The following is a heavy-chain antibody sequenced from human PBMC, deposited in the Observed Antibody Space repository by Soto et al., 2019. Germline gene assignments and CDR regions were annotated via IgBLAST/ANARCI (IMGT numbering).Heavy chain of an antibody. V-gene: IGHV3-73*02. CDR1: GFTFSGSA. Sequence: EVQLVESGGGLVQPGGSLKLSCAASGFTFSGSAMHWVRQASGKGLEWVGRIRSKANSYATAYAASVKGRFTISRDDSKNTAYLQMNSLKTEDTAVYYCTSAAGPRDYVWGSYRYTDYWGQGTLVTVSS. CDR3: TSAAGPRDYVWGSYRYTDY. D-gene: IGHD3-16*02. J-gene: IGHJ4*02. CDR2: IRSKANSYAT.